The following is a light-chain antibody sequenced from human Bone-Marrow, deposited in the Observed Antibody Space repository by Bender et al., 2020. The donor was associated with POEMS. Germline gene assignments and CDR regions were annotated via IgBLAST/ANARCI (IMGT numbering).Light chain of an antibody. V-gene: IGLV3-1*01. Sequence: SYELTQPPSVSVSPGQTASISCSGDKLGDKFACWYQQKPGQSPVLVIYADDRRPSGIPERFSGSNSGNTATLTISATQAVDEADYYCQAWDSNTAVFGTGTKVTVL. CDR1: KLGDKF. J-gene: IGLJ1*01. CDR3: QAWDSNTAV. CDR2: ADD.